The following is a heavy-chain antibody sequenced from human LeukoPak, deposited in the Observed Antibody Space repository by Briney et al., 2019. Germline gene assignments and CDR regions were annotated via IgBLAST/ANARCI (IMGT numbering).Heavy chain of an antibody. CDR2: ISSSGSTI. CDR3: ARALDYYYYMDV. V-gene: IGHV3-11*04. J-gene: IGHJ6*03. CDR1: GFTFSDYY. Sequence: GGSLRLYCAASGFTFSDYYMSWIRQAPGKGLEWVSYISSSGSTIYYADSVKGRFTISRDNAKNSLYLQMNSLRAEDTAVYYCARALDYYYYMDVWGKGTTVTVSS.